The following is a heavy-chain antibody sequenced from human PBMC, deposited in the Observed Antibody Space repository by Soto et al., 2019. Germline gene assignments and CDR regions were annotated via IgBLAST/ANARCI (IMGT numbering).Heavy chain of an antibody. D-gene: IGHD3-3*01. J-gene: IGHJ6*03. CDR3: ARDNYEFWSGWSYYMDV. CDR1: GFTFSDHY. V-gene: IGHV3-72*01. Sequence: EVQLVESGGGLVQPGGSLRLSCAASGFTFSDHYMDWVRQAPGKGLEWVGRTRNKANSYTTEYAASVKGRFTISRDDSTNSLYLQMNSLKTEDTAVYYCARDNYEFWSGWSYYMDVWGKGTTVTVSS. CDR2: TRNKANSYTT.